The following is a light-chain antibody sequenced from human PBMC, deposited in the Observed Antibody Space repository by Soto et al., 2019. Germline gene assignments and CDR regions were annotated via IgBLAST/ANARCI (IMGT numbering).Light chain of an antibody. CDR1: QSVSSSY. Sequence: EIVLTQSPGTLSLSPGERATLSCRASQSVSSSYLAWYQQKPGQAPRLLIYGASSRATGIPDRFSGSGSGIDFTLTIRRLEPEDFAVYYCQQSVSSSGWTFGQGTKVEIK. CDR3: QQSVSSSGWT. CDR2: GAS. J-gene: IGKJ1*01. V-gene: IGKV3-20*01.